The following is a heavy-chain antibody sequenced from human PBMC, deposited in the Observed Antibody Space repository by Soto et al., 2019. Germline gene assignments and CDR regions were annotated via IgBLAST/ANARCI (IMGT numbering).Heavy chain of an antibody. V-gene: IGHV1-8*01. CDR2: MNPNSGDT. CDR3: ARGVKYGAYSRWFDP. J-gene: IGHJ5*02. D-gene: IGHD4-17*01. Sequence: QVQLVQSGAEVKKPGASVKVSCKASGNTFTNYDINWVRQATGQGLEYLGWMNPNSGDTAYVHKFQGRVTMTWDTSITTAYMELRSLRSEDTAVYFCARGVKYGAYSRWFDPWGQGTLVTVSS. CDR1: GNTFTNYD.